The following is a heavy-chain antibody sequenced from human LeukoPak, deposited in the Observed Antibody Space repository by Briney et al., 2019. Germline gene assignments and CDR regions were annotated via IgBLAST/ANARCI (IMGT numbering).Heavy chain of an antibody. J-gene: IGHJ6*03. V-gene: IGHV3-48*01. CDR1: GFTFSSYS. CDR3: ARDGLRCLGMHV. CDR2: ISSSSSTI. D-gene: IGHD3-3*01. Sequence: GGSLRLSCAASGFTFSSYSMNWARQAPGKGLEWVSYISSSSSTIYYADSVKGRFTISRDNAKNSLYLQMNSLRGEDTGEYYGARDGLRCLGMHVWGKGTTVSVSS.